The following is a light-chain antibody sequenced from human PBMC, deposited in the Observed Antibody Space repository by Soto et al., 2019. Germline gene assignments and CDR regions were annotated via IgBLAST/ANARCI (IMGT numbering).Light chain of an antibody. J-gene: IGKJ4*01. CDR1: QSVSSN. CDR2: GAS. CDR3: QQYKNWPPVT. Sequence: ETVRTQSPATLSVSPGDRATLSCRASQSVSSNLAWYQQKPGQAPRLLIYGASIRATGIPARFSGSGSGTEFTLTISSLQSEDFGLYYCQQYKNWPPVTFGGGTKVDIK. V-gene: IGKV3-15*01.